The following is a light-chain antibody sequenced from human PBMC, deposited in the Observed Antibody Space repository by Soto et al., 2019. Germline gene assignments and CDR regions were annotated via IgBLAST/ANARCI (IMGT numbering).Light chain of an antibody. CDR1: SSNIGPNA. J-gene: IGLJ1*01. CDR3: ASWADGLNVLV. CDR2: NNN. Sequence: QSVLTQPPSASGTPGQKVTISCSGSSSNIGPNAVNWYQQLPGTAPKLLLYNNNQRPSGVSDRFCGSKSGTSASLAISGLQSDEEAHYTLASWADGLNVLVFGTGTK. V-gene: IGLV1-44*01.